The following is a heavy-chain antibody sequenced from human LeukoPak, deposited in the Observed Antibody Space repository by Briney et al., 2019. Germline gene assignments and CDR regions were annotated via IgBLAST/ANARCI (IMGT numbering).Heavy chain of an antibody. V-gene: IGHV3-21*01. J-gene: IGHJ4*02. CDR2: MSGSSTYI. CDR3: ARDKGTSYLSSFDY. CDR1: GFTFRSYS. D-gene: IGHD6-6*01. Sequence: GGSLRLSCTASGFTFRSYSMSWVRQAPGKGLEWISSMSGSSTYIYYGDSVRGRFTISGDNAKNSLHLQMNSLRADDAGVYYCARDKGTSYLSSFDYWGQGTLVTVSS.